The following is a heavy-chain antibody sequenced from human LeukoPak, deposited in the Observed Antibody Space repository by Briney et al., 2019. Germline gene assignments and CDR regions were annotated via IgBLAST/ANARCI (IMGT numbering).Heavy chain of an antibody. Sequence: GRSLRLSSTASGFTFGDYAMSWVRQAPGKGLEWVSAISGSGGSTYYADSVKGRFTISRDNSKNTLYLQMNSLRAEDTAVYYCAKVGGYGLPPKYYFDYWGQGTLVTVSS. CDR2: ISGSGGST. V-gene: IGHV3-23*01. D-gene: IGHD5-18*01. CDR3: AKVGGYGLPPKYYFDY. CDR1: GFTFGDYA. J-gene: IGHJ4*02.